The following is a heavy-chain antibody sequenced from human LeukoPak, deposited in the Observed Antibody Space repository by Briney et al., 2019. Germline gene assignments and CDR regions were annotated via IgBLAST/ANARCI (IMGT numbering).Heavy chain of an antibody. V-gene: IGHV3-7*01. CDR2: IKQDGSET. J-gene: IGHJ4*02. CDR3: QRTCISTTCYLDH. Sequence: GGSLRLSCAASGFTFSSYWMSWVRQAPGKGLEWVANIKQDGSETSYVDSGKGRFTISRDNAKNSLYLQMNSLRAEDTAVYYCQRTCISTTCYLDHWGQGTLVTVSS. D-gene: IGHD2-2*01. CDR1: GFTFSSYW.